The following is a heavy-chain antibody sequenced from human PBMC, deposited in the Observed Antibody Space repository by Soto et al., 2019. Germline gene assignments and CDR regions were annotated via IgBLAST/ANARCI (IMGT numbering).Heavy chain of an antibody. CDR1: GGSFSGYY. D-gene: IGHD3-10*01. Sequence: SETLSLTCAVYGGSFSGYYWSWIRQTPGKGLEWIGEINHSGSTNQNPSLKSRVTILVDTSKNQFSLKLRSVTAADTAVYYCARAPYGFDYWGQGTLVTVSS. CDR3: ARAPYGFDY. J-gene: IGHJ4*02. CDR2: INHSGST. V-gene: IGHV4-34*01.